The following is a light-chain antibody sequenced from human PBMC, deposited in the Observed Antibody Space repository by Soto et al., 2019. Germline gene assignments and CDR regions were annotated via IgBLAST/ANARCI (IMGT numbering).Light chain of an antibody. CDR1: QSVSSSY. Sequence: EIVLTQSPGTLSLSPGERATLPCRASQSVSSSYLAWYQQRPGQAPRLLIYGASNRATGIPDRFSGSGSGTDFTLTISRLEPEDFAVYFCQQYGNSPLTFGGGTKVDIK. CDR2: GAS. J-gene: IGKJ4*01. V-gene: IGKV3-20*01. CDR3: QQYGNSPLT.